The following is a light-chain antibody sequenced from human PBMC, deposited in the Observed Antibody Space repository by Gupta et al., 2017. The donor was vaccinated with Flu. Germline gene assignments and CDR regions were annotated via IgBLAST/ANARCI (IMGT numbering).Light chain of an antibody. J-gene: IGKJ2*01. CDR2: GAS. V-gene: IGKV3-15*01. Sequence: EIVMTQSPSTRSVSPGERATLSCRASQSISTNLAWFQQKPGQAPRFLIYGASTRAAGVPARFSGSGSGTEFTLTITSLQSEDFAVYYCQQYINWPPFTFGQGTKLEIK. CDR3: QQYINWPPFT. CDR1: QSISTN.